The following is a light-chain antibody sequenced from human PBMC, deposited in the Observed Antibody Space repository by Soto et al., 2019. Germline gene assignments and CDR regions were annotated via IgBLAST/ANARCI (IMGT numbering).Light chain of an antibody. CDR2: GAS. J-gene: IGKJ1*01. CDR1: HGISNN. CDR3: QKYDSAPLT. Sequence: DIQMTQSPSSLSASVGDRVTITCRASHGISNNLAWYQQKPGKVPKLLIYGASTLQSGVPSRFSGSGSGTDFTLTISSLQPEDVATYYCQKYDSAPLTFGQGNKVEFK. V-gene: IGKV1-27*01.